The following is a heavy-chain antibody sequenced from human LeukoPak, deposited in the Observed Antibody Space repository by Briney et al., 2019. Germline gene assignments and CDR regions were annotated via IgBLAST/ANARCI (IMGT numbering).Heavy chain of an antibody. CDR3: AGGGYSYGYILDP. Sequence: ASLKLSCKASGGTFSSYAISWVRQSPGQRLEWMGRIIPIFGTANYAQKFHGRVTITTDESTSTAYMELSSMRSEDTAVYYCAGGGYSYGYILDPWGQGTLVTVSS. V-gene: IGHV1-69*05. D-gene: IGHD5-18*01. CDR2: IIPIFGTA. J-gene: IGHJ5*02. CDR1: GGTFSSYA.